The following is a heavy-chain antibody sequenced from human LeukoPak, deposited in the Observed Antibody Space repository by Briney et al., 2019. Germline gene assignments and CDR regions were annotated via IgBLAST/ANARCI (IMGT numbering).Heavy chain of an antibody. D-gene: IGHD3-16*02. CDR3: ARDNMGSYLDY. CDR1: GGSISSGGYY. Sequence: SETLSLTCTVSGGSISSGGYYWSWIRQHPGKGLEWIGYIYYSGNTFYNPSLKSRVTLSVDTSKNQFSLNLSSVTAADTAVYFCARDNMGSYLDYWGQGTLVTVSS. V-gene: IGHV4-31*03. CDR2: IYYSGNT. J-gene: IGHJ4*02.